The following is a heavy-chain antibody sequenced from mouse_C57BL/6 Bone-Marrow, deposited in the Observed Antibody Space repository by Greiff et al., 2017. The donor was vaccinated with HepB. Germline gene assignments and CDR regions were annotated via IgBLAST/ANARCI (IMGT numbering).Heavy chain of an antibody. CDR3: ARDSYYYGSSYDYFDY. J-gene: IGHJ2*01. D-gene: IGHD1-1*01. CDR1: GYTFTDYY. Sequence: QVQLQQSGPELVKPGASVKISCKASGYTFTDYYINWVKQRPGQGLEWIGWIFPGSGSTYYNEKFKGKATLTVDKSSSTAYMLLSSLTSEDSAVYFCARDSYYYGSSYDYFDYWGQGTTLTVSS. CDR2: IFPGSGST. V-gene: IGHV1-75*01.